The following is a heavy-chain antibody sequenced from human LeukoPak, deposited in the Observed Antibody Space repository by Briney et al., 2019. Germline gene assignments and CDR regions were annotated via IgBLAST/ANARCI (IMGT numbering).Heavy chain of an antibody. CDR3: ARDPDSYHSGAYYSSSDY. CDR1: GFTLSTYW. V-gene: IGHV3-74*01. J-gene: IGHJ4*02. Sequence: PGGSLRLSCAASGFTLSTYWMHWLRQSPGEGLVWVSRINSDGSSSAYADSVKGRFTISRDNAKNTLSLQMNSLRAEDTAVYYCARDPDSYHSGAYYSSSDYWGQGILVTVSS. CDR2: INSDGSSS. D-gene: IGHD3-22*01.